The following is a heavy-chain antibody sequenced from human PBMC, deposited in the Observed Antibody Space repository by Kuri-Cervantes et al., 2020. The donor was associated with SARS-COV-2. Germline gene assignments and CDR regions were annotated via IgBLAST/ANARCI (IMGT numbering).Heavy chain of an antibody. CDR2: IYYSGST. V-gene: IGHV4-59*12. CDR3: ARGQYSSSWYSNLDY. Sequence: SETLSLTCTVSGGSISSYYWSWIRQPPGKGLEWIGYIYYSGSTNYNPSLKSRVTISVDRSKNQFSLKLSSVTAADTAVYYCARGQYSSSWYSNLDYWGQGTLVTVSS. D-gene: IGHD6-13*01. CDR1: GGSISSYY. J-gene: IGHJ4*02.